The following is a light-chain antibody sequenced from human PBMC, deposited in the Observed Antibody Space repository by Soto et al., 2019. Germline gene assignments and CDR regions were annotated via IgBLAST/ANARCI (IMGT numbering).Light chain of an antibody. CDR2: EVS. CDR3: ISYTSDDVRYV. J-gene: IGLJ1*01. CDR1: NSDVGLYDF. Sequence: QSALTQPASVSETPGQSITISCTGSNSDVGLYDFVSWYQHHPGRAPKLIVSEVSHRPSGISNRFSGSKSGNTASLTISGLQSEDEADYYCISYTSDDVRYVFGTGTKVTVL. V-gene: IGLV2-14*01.